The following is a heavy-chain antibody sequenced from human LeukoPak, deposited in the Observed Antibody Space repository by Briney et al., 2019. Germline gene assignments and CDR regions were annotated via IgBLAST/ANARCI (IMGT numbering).Heavy chain of an antibody. CDR1: RYSFTGYY. CDR2: INPKSGGT. D-gene: IGHD6-19*01. V-gene: IGHV1-2*02. Sequence: ASVKVSCKASRYSFTGYYLDWVRQAPGQGLEWMGWINPKSGGTNYAQKFPGRVTMTRDTSISTAYMELSSLRSDDTAIYYCARRVFSGWGYYFDYWGQGTLVTVSS. CDR3: ARRVFSGWGYYFDY. J-gene: IGHJ4*02.